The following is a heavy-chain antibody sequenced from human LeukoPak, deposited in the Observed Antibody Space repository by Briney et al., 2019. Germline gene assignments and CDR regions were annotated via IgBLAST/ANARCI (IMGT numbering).Heavy chain of an antibody. CDR1: GYSIRSAYY. CDR3: ARMGESRSFDY. V-gene: IGHV4-38-2*01. D-gene: IGHD2-21*01. CDR2: LHHRGTT. J-gene: IGHJ4*02. Sequence: SETLSLTCAVSGYSIRSAYYWGWIRQPPGKGLEWIGSLHHRGTTYYNPSLRSRVTISVGMSKNHFSLKLTSVAAADTAVYHCARMGESRSFDYWGQGTLVTVSS.